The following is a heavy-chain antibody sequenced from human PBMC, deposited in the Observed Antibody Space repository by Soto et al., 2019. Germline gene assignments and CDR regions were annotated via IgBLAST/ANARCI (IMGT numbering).Heavy chain of an antibody. J-gene: IGHJ4*02. Sequence: GGSLRLSCAASGFNFATYSMSWVRQAPGKGLEWVAGISDGVDRAYYGDSVKGRFTISRDTSKNMLYLHMNSLRAEDKAIYYCARYTAVADPYYFDYWGQGTLVTVSS. CDR3: ARYTAVADPYYFDY. D-gene: IGHD6-19*01. CDR1: GFNFATYS. V-gene: IGHV3-23*01. CDR2: ISDGVDRA.